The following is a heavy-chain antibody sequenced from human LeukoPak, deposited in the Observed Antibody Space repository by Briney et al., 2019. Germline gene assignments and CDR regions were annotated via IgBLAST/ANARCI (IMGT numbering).Heavy chain of an antibody. CDR3: ARGEYYFDY. CDR2: ISGGGGST. D-gene: IGHD3-10*01. Sequence: PGGSLRLSCAASGFTFSSYAMSWVRQAPGKGLEWVSAISGGGGSTYYADSVKGRFTISRDNAKNSLYLQMNSLRAEDTAVYYCARGEYYFDYWGQGTLVTVSS. V-gene: IGHV3-23*01. J-gene: IGHJ4*02. CDR1: GFTFSSYA.